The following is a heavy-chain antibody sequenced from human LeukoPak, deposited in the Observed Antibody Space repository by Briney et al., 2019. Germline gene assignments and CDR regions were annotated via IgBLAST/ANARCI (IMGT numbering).Heavy chain of an antibody. CDR3: ARDPKTYTGQQPYFDY. J-gene: IGHJ4*02. CDR2: IYTSGST. D-gene: IGHD6-13*01. V-gene: IGHV4-4*07. CDR1: GGFISGYY. Sequence: PSETLSLTCTVSGGFISGYYWSWIRQPAGKGLEWIGRIYTSGSTNYNPSLKSRVTMSVDTSKNQFSLKLSSVTAADTAVYYCARDPKTYTGQQPYFDYWGQGTLVTVSS.